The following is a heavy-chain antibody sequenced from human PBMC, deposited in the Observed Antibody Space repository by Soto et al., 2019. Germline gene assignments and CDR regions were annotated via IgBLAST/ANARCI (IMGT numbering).Heavy chain of an antibody. CDR2: ISSSSSYI. J-gene: IGHJ4*02. CDR3: ARGRLNSRSWYFFFDY. V-gene: IGHV3-21*03. CDR1: GFTFSSYS. D-gene: IGHD6-13*01. Sequence: EVQLVESGGGLVKPGGSLRLSCAASGFTFSSYSMNWVRQAPGKGLEWVSSISSSSSYIYYADSVKGRFTISRDNAKNSLHLQMNSPRAEDTAVYYCARGRLNSRSWYFFFDYWGQGTLVTVSS.